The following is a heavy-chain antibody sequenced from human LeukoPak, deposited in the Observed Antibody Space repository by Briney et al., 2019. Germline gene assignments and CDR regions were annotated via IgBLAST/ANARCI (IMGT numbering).Heavy chain of an antibody. D-gene: IGHD3-10*01. CDR1: GFTFSDYW. V-gene: IGHV3-74*01. Sequence: GGSLRLSCAASGFTFSDYWIHWVRQAPGKGLVWVSRINTDGSITNCADSVKGRFSISRDNAKNTLYLQMSSLRAEDTAVYYYARDRGPRTGFMVREAYDYWGQGTLVTVSS. J-gene: IGHJ4*02. CDR2: INTDGSIT. CDR3: ARDRGPRTGFMVREAYDY.